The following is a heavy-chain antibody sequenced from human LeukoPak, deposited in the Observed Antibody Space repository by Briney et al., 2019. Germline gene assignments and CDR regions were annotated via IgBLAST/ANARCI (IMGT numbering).Heavy chain of an antibody. V-gene: IGHV4-4*07. J-gene: IGHJ4*02. D-gene: IGHD2-21*02. CDR3: ASGSSLAYCGGDCYSPDGY. CDR2: IYTSGST. CDR1: GGSISSYY. Sequence: SETLSLTCTVSGGSISSYYWSWIRQPAGKGLEWIGRIYTSGSTNYNPSLKSRVTMSVDTSKNQFSLKLSSVTAADTAVYYCASGSSLAYCGGDCYSPDGYWGQGTLVTVSS.